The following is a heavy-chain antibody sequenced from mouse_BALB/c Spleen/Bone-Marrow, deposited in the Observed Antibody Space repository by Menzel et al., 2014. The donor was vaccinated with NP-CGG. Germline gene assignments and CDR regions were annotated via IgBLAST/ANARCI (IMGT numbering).Heavy chain of an antibody. V-gene: IGHV7-3*02. J-gene: IGHJ1*01. CDR3: ARDNYYGIYWYFDV. CDR2: IRNKANGYTT. CDR1: GFTFTDYY. Sequence: DVHLVESGGGLVQPGGSLRLSCAHSGFTFTDYYMSWVRQPPGKALEWLGFIRNKANGYTTEYSASVKGRFTISRDSSQSILYLQMNTLRAEDSATYYCARDNYYGIYWYFDVWGAGTTVTVSS. D-gene: IGHD1-1*01.